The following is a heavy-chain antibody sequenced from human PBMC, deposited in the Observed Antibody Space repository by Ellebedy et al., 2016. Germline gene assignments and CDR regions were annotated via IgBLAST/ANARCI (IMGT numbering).Heavy chain of an antibody. CDR3: ARYIDRSDYYNRADGIFTQADDAFDI. D-gene: IGHD3-22*01. CDR2: IYSAGRTRT. CDR1: GFSVTQNY. Sequence: GGSLRLXXAVSGFSVTQNYMAWVRRAPGKGLELASLIYSAGRTRTYYADSVKGRFTISRDSSDNTLSLQMSNLRSEDTAVYFCARYIDRSDYYNRADGIFTQADDAFDIWGRGALVTVSS. J-gene: IGHJ3*02. V-gene: IGHV3-66*01.